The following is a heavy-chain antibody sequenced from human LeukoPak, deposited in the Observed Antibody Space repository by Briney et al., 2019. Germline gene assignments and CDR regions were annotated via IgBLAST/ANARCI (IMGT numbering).Heavy chain of an antibody. D-gene: IGHD3-10*01. CDR2: INHSGST. J-gene: IGHJ5*01. CDR1: GGSFSGYY. CDR3: AREIGSYPWRSWFDS. Sequence: SETLSLTCAVYGGSFSGYYWSWIRQPPGKGLEWIGEINHSGSTNYNPSLKSRVTISVDTSKNQFSLKLRSVTAADTAVYYCAREIGSYPWRSWFDSWGQGTLVTVSS. V-gene: IGHV4-34*01.